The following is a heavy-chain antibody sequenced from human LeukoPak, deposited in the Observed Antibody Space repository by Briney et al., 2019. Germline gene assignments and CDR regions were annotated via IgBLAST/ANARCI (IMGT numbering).Heavy chain of an antibody. J-gene: IGHJ5*02. V-gene: IGHV1-2*02. Sequence: ASVKVSCKASGYTFTGYYMHWVRQAPGQGLEWMGWINPNSGGTNYAQKFQGRVTMTRDTSISTAYMELSRLRSDDTAVYYCARDLGRMVRGADVNRFDPWGQGTLVTVSS. CDR3: ARDLGRMVRGADVNRFDP. CDR2: INPNSGGT. CDR1: GYTFTGYY. D-gene: IGHD3-10*01.